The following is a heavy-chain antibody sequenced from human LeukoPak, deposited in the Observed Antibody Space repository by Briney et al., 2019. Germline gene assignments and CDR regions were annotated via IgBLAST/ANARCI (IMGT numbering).Heavy chain of an antibody. CDR2: ISGSGGST. V-gene: IGHV3-23*01. Sequence: GGTLRLSCAASGFTFSSYGMSWVRQAPGKGLEWVSAISGSGGSTYYADSVKGRFTISRDNSKNTLYLQMNSLRAEDTAVYYCAKDLRGPPPRRSGSYPGRDYWGQGTLVTVSS. D-gene: IGHD1-26*01. CDR1: GFTFSSYG. CDR3: AKDLRGPPPRRSGSYPGRDY. J-gene: IGHJ4*02.